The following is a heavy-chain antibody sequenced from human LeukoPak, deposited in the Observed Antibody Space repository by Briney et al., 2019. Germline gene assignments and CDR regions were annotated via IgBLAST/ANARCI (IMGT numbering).Heavy chain of an antibody. CDR3: ARGHYFYYYESRVSRYYGMDV. Sequence: SETLSLTCTVSGGSISSSSYYWGWIRQPPGKGLEWIGSIYYSGSTNYNPSLKSRVTISVDTSKNQFSLKLSSVTAADTAVYYCARGHYFYYYESRVSRYYGMDVWGQGTTVTVSS. V-gene: IGHV4-39*07. CDR1: GGSISSSSYY. CDR2: IYYSGST. J-gene: IGHJ6*02. D-gene: IGHD3-22*01.